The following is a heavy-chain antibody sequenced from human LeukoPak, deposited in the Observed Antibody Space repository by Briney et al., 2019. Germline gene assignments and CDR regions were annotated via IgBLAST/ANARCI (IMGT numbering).Heavy chain of an antibody. J-gene: IGHJ4*02. Sequence: GGSLRLSCAASGFTFSSYSMNWVRQAPGKGLEWVSSISSSSSYIYYADSVKGRFTISRDNAKNSLYLQINSLRAEDTAVYYCARWPGVDYFDSWGQGTLLTVSS. V-gene: IGHV3-21*01. CDR2: ISSSSSYI. CDR3: ARWPGVDYFDS. D-gene: IGHD3-3*01. CDR1: GFTFSSYS.